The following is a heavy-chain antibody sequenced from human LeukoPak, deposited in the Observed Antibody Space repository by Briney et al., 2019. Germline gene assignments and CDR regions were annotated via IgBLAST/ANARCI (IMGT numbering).Heavy chain of an antibody. CDR2: INPNSGAT. CDR1: GYTFTGYY. D-gene: IGHD6-19*01. Sequence: ASVKVSCKASGYTFTGYYMHWVRQAPGQGLEWMGWINPNSGATNYAQKFQGRVTMTRDTSISTAYMELSRLRSDDTAVYYCAPARSGWCNWFDPWGQGTLVTVSS. J-gene: IGHJ5*02. CDR3: APARSGWCNWFDP. V-gene: IGHV1-2*02.